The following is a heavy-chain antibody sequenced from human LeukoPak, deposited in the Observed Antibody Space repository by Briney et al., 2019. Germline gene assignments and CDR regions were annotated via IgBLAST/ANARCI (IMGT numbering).Heavy chain of an antibody. D-gene: IGHD2-2*01. CDR2: IYYSGST. Sequence: SETLSLTCTVSGGSISSGGYYWSWIRQHPGKGLEWIGYIYYSGSTYYNPSLKSRVTISVDTSKNQFSLKLSSVTAADTAVYYCARDVGLGYCSSTSCYSGMDVWGKGTTVTVSS. CDR1: GGSISSGGYY. CDR3: ARDVGLGYCSSTSCYSGMDV. J-gene: IGHJ6*04. V-gene: IGHV4-31*03.